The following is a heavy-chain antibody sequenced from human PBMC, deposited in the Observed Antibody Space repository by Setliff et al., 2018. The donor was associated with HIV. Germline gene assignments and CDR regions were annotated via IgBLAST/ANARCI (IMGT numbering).Heavy chain of an antibody. J-gene: IGHJ6*02. V-gene: IGHV3-23*01. CDR1: RFTFSSYA. D-gene: IGHD3-3*01. Sequence: GGSLRLSCAASRFTFSSYAMSWVRQAPGKGLEWVSDISGSGGSTYYADSVKGRFTIARDNSKNTLYLQMNSLRAEDTAVYYCARDNLYYNLYDGSPVYGMDVWGQGTTVTVSS. CDR3: ARDNLYYNLYDGSPVYGMDV. CDR2: ISGSGGST.